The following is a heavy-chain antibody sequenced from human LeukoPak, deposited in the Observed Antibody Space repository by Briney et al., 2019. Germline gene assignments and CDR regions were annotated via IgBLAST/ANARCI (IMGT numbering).Heavy chain of an antibody. Sequence: GGSLRLSCAASGFTFSSYAMSWVRQAPGKGLEWVSAISGSGGSTYYADSVKGRFTISRDNSKNTLYLQMNSLRAEDTAVYYCARDVLTIFGVVIIPVYYFDYWGQGTLVTVSS. CDR1: GFTFSSYA. D-gene: IGHD3-3*01. CDR3: ARDVLTIFGVVIIPVYYFDY. V-gene: IGHV3-23*01. J-gene: IGHJ4*02. CDR2: ISGSGGST.